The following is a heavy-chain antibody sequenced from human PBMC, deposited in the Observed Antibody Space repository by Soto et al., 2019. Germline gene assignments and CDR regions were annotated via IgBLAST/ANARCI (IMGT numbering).Heavy chain of an antibody. J-gene: IGHJ6*02. CDR2: ISAYNGNT. V-gene: IGHV1-18*01. Sequence: QVQLVQSGAEVKKPGASVKVSCKASGYTFTSYGISWVRQAPGQGLEWMGWISAYNGNTNYAQKLQGRVTMTTDTATSTAYMEQRSLRSDGTDVYSWALGSEDYYGMDVWGQGTTVTVSS. CDR3: ALGSEDYYGMDV. D-gene: IGHD2-15*01. CDR1: GYTFTSYG.